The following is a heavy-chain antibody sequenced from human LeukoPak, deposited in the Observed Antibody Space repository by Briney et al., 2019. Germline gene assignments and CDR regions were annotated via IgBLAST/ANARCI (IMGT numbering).Heavy chain of an antibody. CDR2: IYYSGST. J-gene: IGHJ3*02. CDR1: GYSISSNNW. CDR3: ARNQAVAASRGAFDI. Sequence: NPSETLSLTCAVSGYSISSNNWWAWIRQPPGKGLEWIGYIYYSGSTYYNPYNPSLTSRVTMSVDTSKNQFSLKLDSVTEKDTAMYYCARNQAVAASRGAFDIWGQGTMVTVSS. V-gene: IGHV4-28*01. D-gene: IGHD6-19*01.